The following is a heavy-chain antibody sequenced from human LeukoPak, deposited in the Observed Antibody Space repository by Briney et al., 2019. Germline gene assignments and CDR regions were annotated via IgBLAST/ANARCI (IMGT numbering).Heavy chain of an antibody. Sequence: PGGSLRLSCAASGFTFSSYWMHWVRHAPGKGLVWVSRINSDGSSTNYADSVKGRFTISRDNAKNTPYMQMNSLRAEDTAVYYCATGGSLPLGYWGQGTLVTVSS. CDR3: ATGGSLPLGY. D-gene: IGHD2-21*02. CDR1: GFTFSSYW. J-gene: IGHJ4*02. CDR2: INSDGSST. V-gene: IGHV3-74*01.